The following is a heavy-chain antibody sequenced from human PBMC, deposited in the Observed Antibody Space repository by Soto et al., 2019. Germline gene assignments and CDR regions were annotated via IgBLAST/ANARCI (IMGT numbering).Heavy chain of an antibody. J-gene: IGHJ4*02. Sequence: QVQLVQSGPEVTMPGASVKVSCKTSGYTFTAYCLAWLRQAPGQRPEWLGWVGTATANTNYAEKFQGRVTMTADRSTTTTYMELRRLRSDDTAAYYCARELNTDPTAYYAFADWCQGTLVTVSS. V-gene: IGHV1-18*01. D-gene: IGHD3-9*01. CDR1: GYTFTAYC. CDR2: VGTATANT. CDR3: ARELNTDPTAYYAFAD.